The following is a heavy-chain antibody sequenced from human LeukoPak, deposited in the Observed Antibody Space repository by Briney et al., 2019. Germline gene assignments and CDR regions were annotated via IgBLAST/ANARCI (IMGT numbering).Heavy chain of an antibody. J-gene: IGHJ5*02. D-gene: IGHD3-16*01. CDR3: ARDFGETSLPNWFDP. V-gene: IGHV4-38-2*02. CDR2: TSHSDSP. CDR1: GMSITSRHY. Sequence: AETLSLTCSVSGMSITSRHYWGWIRQSPGKGLEWIGSTSHSDSPYYNPSLESRVTISLDTSRNQFSLKLTSVTAADTAVYYCARDFGETSLPNWFDPWGQGTLVTVSS.